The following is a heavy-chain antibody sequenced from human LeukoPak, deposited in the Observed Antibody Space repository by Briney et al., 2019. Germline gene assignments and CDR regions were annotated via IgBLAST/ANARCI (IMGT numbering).Heavy chain of an antibody. CDR2: INPNSGGT. J-gene: IGHJ4*02. V-gene: IGHV1-2*02. CDR3: ARDRGSSWPADY. D-gene: IGHD6-13*01. Sequence: RASVKVSCKASGYTFTGYYMHWVRQAPGQGLEWMGWINPNSGGTNYAQKFRGRVTMTRDTSISTAYMELSRLRSDDTAVYYCARDRGSSWPADYWGQGTLVTVSS. CDR1: GYTFTGYY.